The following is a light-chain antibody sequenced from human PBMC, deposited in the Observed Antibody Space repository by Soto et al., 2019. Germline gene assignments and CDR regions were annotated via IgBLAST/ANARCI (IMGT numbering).Light chain of an antibody. CDR2: DAS. CDR1: QSVSSY. CDR3: QQRSNWPT. V-gene: IGKV3-11*01. Sequence: IVLTQCPGTLSLSPGERATLSCRASQSVSSYLAWYQQKPGQAPRLLIYDASNRATGIPARFSGSGSGTDFTLTISSLEPEDFAVYYCQQRSNWPTFGQGTRLEIK. J-gene: IGKJ5*01.